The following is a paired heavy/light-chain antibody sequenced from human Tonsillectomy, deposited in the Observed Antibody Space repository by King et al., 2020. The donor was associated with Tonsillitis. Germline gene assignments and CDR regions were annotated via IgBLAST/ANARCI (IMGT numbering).Light chain of an antibody. CDR1: GSNIGAGFD. V-gene: IGLV1-40*01. CDR3: QSYDSGLSGWV. Sequence: QSGLTQPPSVSGAPGQGVIISCTGSGSNIGAGFDVHWYRQLPGTTPRLVIYGSRNRPSGVPDRFSGSKSGTSASLAITGLQAEDEADYYCQSYDSGLSGWVFGGGTKLTVL. J-gene: IGLJ3*02. CDR2: GSR.
Heavy chain of an antibody. Sequence: QLQLQESGPGLVRPSETLSLTCSVSGDSITSNSYYWGWIRQPPGKGLEWIGTVYYSGKSFHSPSLKSRLTMSVDPSKNQFSLTLTSVSAADTAVYFCMSRSLGYNYGLREFDFWGQGTLVTVSS. J-gene: IGHJ4*02. D-gene: IGHD5-18*01. V-gene: IGHV4-39*01. CDR3: MSRSLGYNYGLREFDF. CDR1: GDSITSNSYY. CDR2: VYYSGKS.